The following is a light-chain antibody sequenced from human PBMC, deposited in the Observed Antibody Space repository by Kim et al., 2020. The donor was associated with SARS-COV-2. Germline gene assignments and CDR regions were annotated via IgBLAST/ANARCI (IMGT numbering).Light chain of an antibody. CDR2: GAS. Sequence: SPGERATLPCRASQSVSNNLAWYQHKPGQAPRLLIYGASTRATGVPARFSGSGSGTDFTLTVSRLQSEDFAVYYCHQYNDWPPGDTFGQGTKLEI. J-gene: IGKJ2*01. CDR3: HQYNDWPPGDT. V-gene: IGKV3-15*01. CDR1: QSVSNN.